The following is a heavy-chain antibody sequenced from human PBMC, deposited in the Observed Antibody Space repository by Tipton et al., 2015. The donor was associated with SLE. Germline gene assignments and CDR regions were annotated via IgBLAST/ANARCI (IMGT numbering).Heavy chain of an antibody. CDR3: ARGRASRITIMDV. CDR1: GGSISSYY. Sequence: TLSLTCTVSGGSISSYYWSWIRQPPGKGLEWIGYIYYSGSTNYNPSLKSRVTISVDTSKNQFSLKLSSVTAADTAVYYCARGRASRITIMDVWGQGTTVTVSS. D-gene: IGHD3-3*01. V-gene: IGHV4-59*01. CDR2: IYYSGST. J-gene: IGHJ6*02.